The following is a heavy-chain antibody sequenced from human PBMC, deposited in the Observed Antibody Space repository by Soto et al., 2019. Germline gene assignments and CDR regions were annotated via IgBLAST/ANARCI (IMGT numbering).Heavy chain of an antibody. J-gene: IGHJ4*02. D-gene: IGHD3-10*01. Sequence: GGSLRLSCAASGFTLSRYSMNWFRQAPGKGLEWVSSISSSSSYIYYADSVKGRFTISRDNAKNSLYLQMNSLRAEDTAVYYCARERVPAGVFDYWGQGTLVTVSS. CDR3: ARERVPAGVFDY. CDR1: GFTLSRYS. CDR2: ISSSSSYI. V-gene: IGHV3-21*01.